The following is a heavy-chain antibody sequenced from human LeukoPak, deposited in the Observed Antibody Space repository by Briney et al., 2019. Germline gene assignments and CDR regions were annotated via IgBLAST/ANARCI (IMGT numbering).Heavy chain of an antibody. V-gene: IGHV4-39*01. CDR3: ASLPLAVPDY. D-gene: IGHD6-19*01. J-gene: IGHJ4*02. CDR1: GGSISSSSYY. CDR2: IYYSGST. Sequence: PSETLSLTCTVSGGSISSSSYYWGWIRQPPGKGLEWIGSIYYSGSTYYNPFLKSRVTISVDASKNQFSLKLSSVTAADTAVYYCASLPLAVPDYWGQGTLVTVSS.